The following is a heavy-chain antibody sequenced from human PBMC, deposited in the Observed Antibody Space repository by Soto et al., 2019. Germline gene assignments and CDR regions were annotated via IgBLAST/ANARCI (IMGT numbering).Heavy chain of an antibody. Sequence: LRLSCTASGFTFSYYSMIWVRQAPGKGLEWVSSISSSGSYIYYADSVNGRFTISRDNAENSLYLQMNSLRVEDTAVYYCARGRYYDRSLSDYWGQGTLVTVSS. D-gene: IGHD3-22*01. CDR3: ARGRYYDRSLSDY. J-gene: IGHJ4*02. CDR1: GFTFSYYS. V-gene: IGHV3-21*01. CDR2: ISSSGSYI.